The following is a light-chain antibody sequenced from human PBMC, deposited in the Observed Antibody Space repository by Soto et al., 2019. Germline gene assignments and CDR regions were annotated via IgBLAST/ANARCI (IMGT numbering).Light chain of an antibody. J-gene: IGLJ1*01. Sequence: QSALTQPPSASGSPGQSVTISCTGTSSDVGGYNYVSWYQQHPGKAPKVIIYEVSKRPSGVPDRFSGSKSGSTASLTVSGLQAEDEADYYCSSYPVTNILVFGTGTKV. CDR2: EVS. V-gene: IGLV2-8*01. CDR1: SSDVGGYNY. CDR3: SSYPVTNILV.